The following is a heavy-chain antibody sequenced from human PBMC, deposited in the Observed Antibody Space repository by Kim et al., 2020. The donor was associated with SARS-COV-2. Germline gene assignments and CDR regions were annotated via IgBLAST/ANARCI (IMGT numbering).Heavy chain of an antibody. J-gene: IGHJ2*01. CDR1: GGSISSYY. CDR2: IYYSGST. V-gene: IGHV4-59*01. Sequence: SETLSLTCTVSGGSISSYYWSWIRQPPGKGLEWIGYIYYSGSTNYNPSLKSRVTISVDTSKNQFSLKLSSVTAADTAVYYCARAVLLGVAVGFDLWGRGTLVTVSS. CDR3: ARAVLLGVAVGFDL. D-gene: IGHD6-19*01.